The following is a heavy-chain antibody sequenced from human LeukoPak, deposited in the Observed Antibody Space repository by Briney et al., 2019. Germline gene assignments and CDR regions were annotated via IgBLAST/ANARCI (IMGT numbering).Heavy chain of an antibody. V-gene: IGHV3-7*01. D-gene: IGHD1-1*01. J-gene: IGHJ4*02. CDR3: ARDYWRSIDH. CDR2: VNEDGSAK. Sequence: PGGSLRLSCAASGFTFISYVMSWVRQAPGKGLESVAIVNEDGSAKYYLDSVKGRFTISRDNARNSLYLEMNSLRAEDTAVYYCARDYWRSIDHWGQGTLVTVSS. CDR1: GFTFISYV.